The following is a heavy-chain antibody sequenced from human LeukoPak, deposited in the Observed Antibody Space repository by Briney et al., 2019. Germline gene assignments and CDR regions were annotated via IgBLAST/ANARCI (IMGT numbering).Heavy chain of an antibody. CDR1: GGSISGSSYY. Sequence: SETLSLTCTVSGGSISGSSYYWGWIRQPPGKGLEWIGSIYYSGSTYYNPSLKSRVTISVDTSKNQFSLKLNSVTATDTAVYYCARSSLEMAAEFDYWGQGTLVTVSS. V-gene: IGHV4-39*01. J-gene: IGHJ4*02. CDR2: IYYSGST. D-gene: IGHD5-24*01. CDR3: ARSSLEMAAEFDY.